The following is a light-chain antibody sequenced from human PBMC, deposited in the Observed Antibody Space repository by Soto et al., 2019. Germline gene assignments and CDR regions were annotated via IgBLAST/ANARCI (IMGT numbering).Light chain of an antibody. CDR1: QSVSSSY. CDR3: QQYGSSPT. Sequence: EIVLTQSPVTLSLSPGERATLSWGASQSVSSSYLAWYQQKPCHAPRVLIYGASSRATGIPDRLSGSGSGTDFTLTISRLEPEDFAVYYCQQYGSSPTFGHGTRLEIK. J-gene: IGKJ5*01. V-gene: IGKV3-20*01. CDR2: GAS.